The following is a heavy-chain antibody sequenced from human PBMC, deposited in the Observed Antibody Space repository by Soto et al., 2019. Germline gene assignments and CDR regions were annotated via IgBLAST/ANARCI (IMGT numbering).Heavy chain of an antibody. CDR1: GFTFSTYP. Sequence: EVQVLDSGGGLVQPGGSLRLSCAASGFTFSTYPMSWVRQAPGKGLEGVSIISGSGGNTDYAVSVKGRFTMSRDNSKNTVYLQMNSLRAEDTAVYYCAKVPLKYSGSYFDYWGQGTLVTVSS. J-gene: IGHJ4*02. D-gene: IGHD1-26*01. CDR3: AKVPLKYSGSYFDY. V-gene: IGHV3-23*01. CDR2: ISGSGGNT.